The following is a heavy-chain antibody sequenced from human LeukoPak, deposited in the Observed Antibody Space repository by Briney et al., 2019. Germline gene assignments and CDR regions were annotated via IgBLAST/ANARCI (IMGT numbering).Heavy chain of an antibody. CDR2: VDHTGST. CDR3: ARGRVSSSTWYSTYYYYFYMDV. Sequence: SETLSLTCSVSGDSITMYYWTWIRQPPGKGLEWIGYVDHTGSTNFNPSLNGRVSISRDTSKNLFSLRLRSVTAADTAVYFCARGRVSSSTWYSTYYYYFYMDVWGKGTTVTVSS. J-gene: IGHJ6*03. V-gene: IGHV4-59*01. CDR1: GDSITMYY. D-gene: IGHD4-11*01.